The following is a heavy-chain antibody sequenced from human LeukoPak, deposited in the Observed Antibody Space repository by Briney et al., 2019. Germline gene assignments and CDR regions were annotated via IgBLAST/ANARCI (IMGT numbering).Heavy chain of an antibody. CDR2: INHSGST. D-gene: IGHD3-10*01. CDR1: GGSFSGYY. J-gene: IGHJ4*02. V-gene: IGHV4-34*01. CDR3: ARDGEWFGSH. Sequence: PSETLSLTCAVYGGSFSGYYWSWIRQPPGKGLEWIGEINHSGSTNYNPSLKSRVTISVDTSKNQFSLKLSSVTAADTAVYYCARDGEWFGSHWGQGTLVTVSS.